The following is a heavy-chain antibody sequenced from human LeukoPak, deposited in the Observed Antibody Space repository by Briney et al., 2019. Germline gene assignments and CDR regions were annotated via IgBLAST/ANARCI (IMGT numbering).Heavy chain of an antibody. CDR1: GFTFRNFA. D-gene: IGHD1-26*01. CDR2: LSHGGTRT. Sequence: GGSLRLSCAASGFTFRNFAMSWVRQAPGKGLEWVSGLSHGGTRTFYAASVKGRFTISRDDSNSTLFLQMDNLRVEVTASYYCAKDIELFMSWGQGTLVIVSS. V-gene: IGHV3-23*01. J-gene: IGHJ5*02. CDR3: AKDIELFMS.